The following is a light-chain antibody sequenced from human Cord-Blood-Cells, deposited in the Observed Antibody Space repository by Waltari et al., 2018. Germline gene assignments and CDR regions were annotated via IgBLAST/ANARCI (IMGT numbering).Light chain of an antibody. CDR3: QQYNNWPSHT. CDR2: GAS. Sequence: IVMTQSPATLSVSPGERATLSYRASQSVSSNLAWYQQKPGQAPRLLIYGASTRATGSPARFSGSGSGTEFTLTISSLQSEDVAVYYCQQYNNWPSHTFGQGTKLEIK. J-gene: IGKJ2*01. CDR1: QSVSSN. V-gene: IGKV3-15*01.